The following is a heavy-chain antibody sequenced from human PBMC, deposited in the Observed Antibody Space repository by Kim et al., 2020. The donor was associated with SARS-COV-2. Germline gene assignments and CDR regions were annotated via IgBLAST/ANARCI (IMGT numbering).Heavy chain of an antibody. Sequence: GGSLRLSCAASGFTFSNYWMHWVRQAPGKGLVWVSRISTDGISTTYAYSVKGRFTISRDNAKNTLYLQMSSLRDEDTALYYCVRDGSGAAAGKDVVDYWGQGTLVTVSS. CDR3: VRDGSGAAAGKDVVDY. CDR1: GFTFSNYW. J-gene: IGHJ4*02. D-gene: IGHD6-13*01. CDR2: ISTDGIST. V-gene: IGHV3-74*01.